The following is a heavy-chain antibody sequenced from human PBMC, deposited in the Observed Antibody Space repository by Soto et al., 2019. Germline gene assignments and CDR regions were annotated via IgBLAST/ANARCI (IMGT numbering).Heavy chain of an antibody. CDR2: IYYSGDT. D-gene: IGHD5-18*01. CDR3: ARGRGYSYGLDP. J-gene: IGHJ5*02. CDR1: GGSINNFF. Sequence: SETLSLTCSVSGGSINNFFWGWIRQPPGKGLEWIASIYYSGDTYYNSSLQSRATISVDTSKNQFSLSLSSVTAADTAVYYCARGRGYSYGLDPWGQGTLVTVSS. V-gene: IGHV4-39*01.